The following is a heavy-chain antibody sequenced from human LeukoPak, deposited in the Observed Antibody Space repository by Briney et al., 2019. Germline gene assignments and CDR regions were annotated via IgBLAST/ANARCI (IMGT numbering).Heavy chain of an antibody. J-gene: IGHJ4*02. CDR1: GYTFTNYG. CDR3: TRTVLDCKNGVCYDY. CDR2: ISPYNGNT. V-gene: IGHV1-18*01. Sequence: ASVKVSCKASGYTFTNYGLSWVRQAPGQGLEWMGLISPYNGNTNYAQKLQGRVIVTTDKSTTTAYMELRSLRSDDTAVYYCTRTVLDCKNGVCYDYWGQGTLVTVSS. D-gene: IGHD2-8*01.